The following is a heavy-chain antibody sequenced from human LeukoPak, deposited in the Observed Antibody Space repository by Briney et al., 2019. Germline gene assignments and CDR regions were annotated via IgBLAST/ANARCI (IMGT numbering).Heavy chain of an antibody. V-gene: IGHV1-69*01. D-gene: IGHD3-10*01. Sequence: WASVKVSCKASGGTLSSYAISWVRQAPGQGLEWMGGIIPILGTANYAQKFQGRVTITADESTSTAYMELGSLRSEDTAVYYCARTALLWFGELLTDWFDPWGQGTLVTVSS. CDR3: ARTALLWFGELLTDWFDP. J-gene: IGHJ5*02. CDR2: IIPILGTA. CDR1: GGTLSSYA.